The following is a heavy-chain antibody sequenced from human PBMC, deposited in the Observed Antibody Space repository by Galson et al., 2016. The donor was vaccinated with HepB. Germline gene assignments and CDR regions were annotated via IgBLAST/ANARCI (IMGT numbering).Heavy chain of an antibody. J-gene: IGHJ4*02. D-gene: IGHD3-3*01. V-gene: IGHV3-23*01. CDR2: ISGTGDRI. Sequence: SLRLSCAASGFTFSSYAMSWVRHAPGKGLEWVSAISGTGDRIYYADSVRGRFTISRDNSKNTLFLQINSLRAEDPAVFYSAKDVHYDFWSALHNYFEYWGQGTLVTVSS. CDR3: AKDVHYDFWSALHNYFEY. CDR1: GFTFSSYA.